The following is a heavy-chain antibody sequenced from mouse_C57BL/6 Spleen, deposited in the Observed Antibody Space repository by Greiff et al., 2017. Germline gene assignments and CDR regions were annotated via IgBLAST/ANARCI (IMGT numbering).Heavy chain of an antibody. CDR1: GFTFSSYA. V-gene: IGHV5-4*01. D-gene: IGHD4-1*01. CDR2: ISDGGSYT. Sequence: EVKLVESGGGLVKPGGSLKLSCAASGFTFSSYAMSWVRQTPEKRLEWVATISDGGSYTYYPDNVQGRFTISRDNAKNNLYLQMSHLKSEDTAMYYCARDRGTGTANLDYWGQGTTLTVSS. J-gene: IGHJ2*01. CDR3: ARDRGTGTANLDY.